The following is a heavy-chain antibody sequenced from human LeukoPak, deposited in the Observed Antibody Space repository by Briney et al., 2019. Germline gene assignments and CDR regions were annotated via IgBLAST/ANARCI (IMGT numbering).Heavy chain of an antibody. J-gene: IGHJ4*02. CDR1: GGSFSGYY. Sequence: PSETLSLTCAVYGGSFSGYYWSWIRQPPGKGLEWIGEINHSGSTNYNPSLKSRVTISVDTSKNQFSLRLSSVTAADTAVYYCARGSCSSTSCYSAYWGQGTLVTVSS. V-gene: IGHV4-34*01. CDR2: INHSGST. D-gene: IGHD2-2*01. CDR3: ARGSCSSTSCYSAY.